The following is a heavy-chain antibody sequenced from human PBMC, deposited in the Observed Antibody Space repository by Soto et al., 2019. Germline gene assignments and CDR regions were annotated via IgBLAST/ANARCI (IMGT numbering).Heavy chain of an antibody. Sequence: EVQLVESGGGLVQPGGSLRLSCAASGFTFSTYWMHWVRQAPGKGLEWVSCIKTDGSYTNYADSVKGRFTISRDNAKNTLFLQMDSLGAEDTAVYLCATGGSGYFRYWGQGTLVTVSS. CDR3: ATGGSGYFRY. J-gene: IGHJ4*02. CDR1: GFTFSTYW. CDR2: IKTDGSYT. V-gene: IGHV3-74*01. D-gene: IGHD3-22*01.